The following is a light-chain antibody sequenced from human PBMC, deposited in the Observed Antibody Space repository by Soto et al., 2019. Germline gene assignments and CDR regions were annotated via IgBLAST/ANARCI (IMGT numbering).Light chain of an antibody. Sequence: EIVLTQSPATLSLSPRERATLSCRASQSVSSYLAWYQQKPGQAPRLLIYDASNRATGIPARFSGSGSGTDFTLTISSLEPEDFAVYYCQQHSNWPPYTFGQGTKLEIK. J-gene: IGKJ2*01. CDR3: QQHSNWPPYT. V-gene: IGKV3-11*01. CDR2: DAS. CDR1: QSVSSY.